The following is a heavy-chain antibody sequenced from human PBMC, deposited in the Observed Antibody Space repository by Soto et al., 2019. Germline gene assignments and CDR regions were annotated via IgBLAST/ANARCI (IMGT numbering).Heavy chain of an antibody. J-gene: IGHJ5*02. CDR3: ARDQGGYYDISREFDP. Sequence: KSSETLSLTCAVSGGSISSSNWWSWIRQPPGKGMEWIGEIYHSGSTNYNPSLKSRVTISVDKSKNQFSLKLSSVTAADTALYYCARDQGGYYDISREFDPWGQGTLVTVSS. V-gene: IGHV4-4*02. CDR2: IYHSGST. D-gene: IGHD3-22*01. CDR1: GGSISSSNW.